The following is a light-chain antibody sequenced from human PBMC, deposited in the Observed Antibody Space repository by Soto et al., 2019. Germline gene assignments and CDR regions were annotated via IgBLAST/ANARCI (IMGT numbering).Light chain of an antibody. CDR2: GAS. CDR1: QSVSSSY. CDR3: QQSGRSPLT. Sequence: EVVLRQSPGTLSLSPGERATLSCRASQSVSSSYLAWFQQKPGQAPRPLIYGASSRATGIPDRFSGSGSGTDCTLTISRLEPEDVAVYYCQQSGRSPLTFGGGTKVEIK. J-gene: IGKJ4*01. V-gene: IGKV3-20*01.